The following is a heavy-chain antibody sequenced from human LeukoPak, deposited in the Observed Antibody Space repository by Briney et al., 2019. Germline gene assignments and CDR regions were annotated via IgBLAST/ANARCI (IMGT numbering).Heavy chain of an antibody. Sequence: PGGSLRLSCAASGFTFSSYWMSWVRQAPGKGLEWVANIKQDGSEKYYVDSVKGRFTISRDNAKNSLYLQMNSLRAEDTAVYYCARVAHYDFWSGYYYPGNYYYYYMDVWGKGTTVTVSS. J-gene: IGHJ6*03. CDR2: IKQDGSEK. CDR1: GFTFSSYW. V-gene: IGHV3-7*01. D-gene: IGHD3-3*01. CDR3: ARVAHYDFWSGYYYPGNYYYYYMDV.